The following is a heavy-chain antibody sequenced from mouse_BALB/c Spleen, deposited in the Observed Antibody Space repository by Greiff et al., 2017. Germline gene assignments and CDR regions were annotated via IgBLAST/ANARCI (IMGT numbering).Heavy chain of an antibody. CDR3: ARGDYYGSSYNAMDY. Sequence: QVHVKQSGAELVRPGVSVKLSCKGSGYTFTDYAMHWVKQSHAKSLEWIGVISTYYGDASYNQKFKGKATMTVDKSSSTAYMELARLTSEDSAIYYCARGDYYGSSYNAMDYWGQGTSVTVSS. CDR1: GYTFTDYA. V-gene: IGHV1S137*01. D-gene: IGHD1-1*01. CDR2: ISTYYGDA. J-gene: IGHJ4*01.